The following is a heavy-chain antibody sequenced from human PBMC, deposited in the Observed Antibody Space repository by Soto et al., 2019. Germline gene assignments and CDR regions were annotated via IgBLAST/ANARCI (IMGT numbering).Heavy chain of an antibody. D-gene: IGHD6-19*01. Sequence: SSLKVSCKASGYTFTSYGISWVRQAPGQGLEWMGWISAYNGNTNYAQKLQGRVTMTTDTSTSTAYMELRSLRSDDTAVYYCARLTSGWYGDYFDYWGQGTLVTVSS. CDR1: GYTFTSYG. CDR3: ARLTSGWYGDYFDY. CDR2: ISAYNGNT. J-gene: IGHJ4*02. V-gene: IGHV1-18*01.